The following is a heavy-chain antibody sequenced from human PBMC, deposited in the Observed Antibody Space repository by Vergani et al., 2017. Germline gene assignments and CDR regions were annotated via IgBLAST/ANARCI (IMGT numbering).Heavy chain of an antibody. D-gene: IGHD2-15*01. CDR2: ISYDGTQK. CDR3: ATKSGGTPGCQIGYFRE. J-gene: IGHJ1*01. V-gene: IGHV3-30*03. CDR1: GFTSSYYG. Sequence: QVQLVESGGGVVQPGRSLRLSCAASGFTSSYYGMHWVRQAPGKGLEWVAVISYDGTQKYYADSVKGRFTISRDNSKSTLYLQMNSLRTEDTAVYYCATKSGGTPGCQIGYFREWGQGTMVTVSS.